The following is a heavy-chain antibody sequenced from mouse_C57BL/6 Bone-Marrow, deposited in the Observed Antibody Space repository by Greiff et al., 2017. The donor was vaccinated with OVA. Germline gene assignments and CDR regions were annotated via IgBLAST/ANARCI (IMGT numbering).Heavy chain of an antibody. D-gene: IGHD1-1*01. CDR2: ISSGGSYT. Sequence: EVQLVESGGDLVKPGGSLKLSCAASGFTFSSYGMSWVRQTPDKRLEWVATISSGGSYTYYPDSVKGRFTISRDNAKNTLYLQMSSLKSEDTAMYYCARPGVVGYFDYWGRGTTLTVSS. CDR3: ARPGVVGYFDY. J-gene: IGHJ2*01. CDR1: GFTFSSYG. V-gene: IGHV5-6*01.